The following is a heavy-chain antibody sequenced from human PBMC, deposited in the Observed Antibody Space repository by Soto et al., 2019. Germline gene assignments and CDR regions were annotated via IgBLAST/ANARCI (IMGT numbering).Heavy chain of an antibody. D-gene: IGHD4-4*01. CDR3: ARDPYSNYAPYGMDV. CDR2: IYYSGST. CDR1: GGSVSSVSYY. V-gene: IGHV4-61*01. J-gene: IGHJ6*02. Sequence: SETLSLTCTVSGGSVSSVSYYWSWIRQPPGKGLEWIGYIYYSGSTNYNPSLKSRVTMSVDTSKNQFSLKLSSVTAADTAVYYCARDPYSNYAPYGMDVWGQGTTVTVSS.